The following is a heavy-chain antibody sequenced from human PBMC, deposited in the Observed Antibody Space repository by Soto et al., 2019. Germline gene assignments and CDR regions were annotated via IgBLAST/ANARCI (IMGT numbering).Heavy chain of an antibody. CDR3: ARHVVDVWGSYPTFDY. CDR2: IYYSGST. J-gene: IGHJ4*02. CDR1: GGSISSSSYY. Sequence: PSETLSLTCTVSGGSISSSSYYWGWIRQPPGKGLEWIGSIYYSGSTYYNPSLKSRVTISVDTSKNQFSLKLSSVTAADTAVYYCARHVVDVWGSYPTFDYWGQGTLVTVSS. D-gene: IGHD3-16*02. V-gene: IGHV4-39*01.